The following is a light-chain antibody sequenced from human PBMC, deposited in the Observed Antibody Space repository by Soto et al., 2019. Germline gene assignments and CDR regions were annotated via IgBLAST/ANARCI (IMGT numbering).Light chain of an antibody. CDR3: QQYNSYSSIT. V-gene: IGKV1-5*01. CDR1: QSISSW. Sequence: DIQMTQSPCTRSASVGDRVTITCRASQSISSWLAWYQQKPGKAPKLLIYDASSLESGVPSRFSGSGSGTEFTLTISSLQPDDFATYYCQQYNSYSSITFGQGTRLEI. CDR2: DAS. J-gene: IGKJ5*01.